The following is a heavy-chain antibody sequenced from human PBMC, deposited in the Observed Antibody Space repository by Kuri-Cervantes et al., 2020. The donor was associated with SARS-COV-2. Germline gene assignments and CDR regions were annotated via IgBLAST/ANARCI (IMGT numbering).Heavy chain of an antibody. J-gene: IGHJ5*02. CDR1: GFTFSSYA. D-gene: IGHD3-3*01. CDR2: ISYDGSNK. V-gene: IGHV3-30*04. Sequence: GSLRLSCAASGFTFSSYAMHWVRQAPGKGLEWVAVISYDGSNKYYADSVKGRFTISRDNAKNSLYLQMNSLRAEDTAVYYCARGGSTDYDFWSGYYRGWNWFDPWGQGTLVTVSS. CDR3: ARGGSTDYDFWSGYYRGWNWFDP.